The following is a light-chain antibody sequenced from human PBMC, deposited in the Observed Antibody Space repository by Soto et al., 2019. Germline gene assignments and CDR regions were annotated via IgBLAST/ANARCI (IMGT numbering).Light chain of an antibody. CDR2: DAS. CDR1: QSVSSY. V-gene: IGKV3-11*01. CDR3: QQRSNWPQLT. Sequence: EIVLTQSPATLSLSPGERATLSCRASQSVSSYLAWYQQKPGQAPRLLIYDASNRATSIPARFSGSGSGTTFTLTIISLEPQDFAVYYCQQRSNWPQLTFGGGTKVEIK. J-gene: IGKJ4*01.